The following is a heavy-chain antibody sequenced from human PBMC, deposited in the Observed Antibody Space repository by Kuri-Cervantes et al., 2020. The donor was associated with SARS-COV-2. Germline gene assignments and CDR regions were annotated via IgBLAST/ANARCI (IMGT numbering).Heavy chain of an antibody. V-gene: IGHV3-23*01. CDR2: ISSRGDST. CDR1: GFTFSSYA. Sequence: GGSLRLSCAAPGFTFSSYAMGWVRQAPGKGLEWVSSISSRGDSTYYADSVRGRFTISRDNSKNTLYLQMNSLRADDTAVYYCAKNRRTVAAPFDYWGQGTLVTVSS. J-gene: IGHJ4*02. D-gene: IGHD4-23*01. CDR3: AKNRRTVAAPFDY.